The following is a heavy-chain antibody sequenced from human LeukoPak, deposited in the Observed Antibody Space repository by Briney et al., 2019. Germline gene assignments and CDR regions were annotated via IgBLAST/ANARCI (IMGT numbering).Heavy chain of an antibody. CDR2: IKTDGSIT. CDR1: GFSFSVYW. D-gene: IGHD1-26*01. V-gene: IGHV3-74*01. J-gene: IGHJ3*02. CDR3: ARDGDSGSYRWEAFDI. Sequence: GGSLRLSCAASGFSFSVYWMHWVRQAPGKGPVWVSRIKTDGSITDYADFVKGRFTISRDTSKYTLYLHMNSLRAEDTAVYYCARDGDSGSYRWEAFDIWGQGTMVTVSS.